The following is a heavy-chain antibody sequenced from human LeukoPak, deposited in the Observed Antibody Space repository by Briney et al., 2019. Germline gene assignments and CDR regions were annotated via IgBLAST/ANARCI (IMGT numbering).Heavy chain of an antibody. CDR3: TREEVVVAATRHYYYYYGMDV. CDR2: IRSKAYGGTT. CDR1: GFTFGDYA. D-gene: IGHD2-15*01. V-gene: IGHV3-49*04. Sequence: PGRSLRLSCKASGFTFGDYAMSWVRQAPGKGLEWVGFIRSKAYGGTTEYAASVKGRFTISRDDSKSIAYLQMNSLKTEDTAVYYCTREEVVVAATRHYYYYYGMDVWGQGTTVTVSS. J-gene: IGHJ6*02.